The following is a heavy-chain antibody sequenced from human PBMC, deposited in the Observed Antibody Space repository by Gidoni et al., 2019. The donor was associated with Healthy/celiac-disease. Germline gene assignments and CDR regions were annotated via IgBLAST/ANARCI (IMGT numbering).Heavy chain of an antibody. D-gene: IGHD3-10*01. CDR2: IYYSGST. J-gene: IGHJ6*02. CDR1: GGSISSSSYY. CDR3: ARTGGAKDYYGSGPHQGLYYYGMDV. V-gene: IGHV4-39*01. Sequence: QLQLQESGPGLVKPSETLSLTCTVSGGSISSSSYYWGWIRQPPGKGLEWIGSIYYSGSTYYNPSLKSRVTISVDTSKNQFSLKLSSVTAADTAVYYCARTGGAKDYYGSGPHQGLYYYGMDVWGQGTTVTVSS.